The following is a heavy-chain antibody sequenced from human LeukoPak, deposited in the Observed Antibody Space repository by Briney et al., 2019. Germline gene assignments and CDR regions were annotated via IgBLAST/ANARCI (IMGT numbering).Heavy chain of an antibody. CDR2: INHSGST. CDR3: AIKSASSAAFGI. V-gene: IGHV4-34*01. Sequence: PSETLSLTCAVYGRSFRGYYWSWIRQPPGKGLEWIGEINHSGSTNYNPSLKSRVTISVDTSKNQFSQKLSSVTAADTAVYYCAIKSASSAAFGIWGQGTMVTVSS. D-gene: IGHD6-6*01. CDR1: GRSFRGYY. J-gene: IGHJ3*02.